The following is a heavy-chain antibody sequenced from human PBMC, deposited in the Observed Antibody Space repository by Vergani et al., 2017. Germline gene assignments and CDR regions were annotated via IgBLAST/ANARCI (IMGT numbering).Heavy chain of an antibody. CDR3: ARRQWSDSGSYGLVLHYYYXMDV. V-gene: IGHV2-26*01. J-gene: IGHJ6*03. CDR1: SFSLPIPSFP. Sequence: QVTLQESGPVLFKPPETLTLPFPLSSFSLPIPSFPLTSLPPPPPXXAXVLAHILSNYQKSYSTSLKSRLTLSKDTSKSQVVLTMTNMDPVDTATYYCARRQWSDSGSYGLVLHYYYXMDVWGKGTTVTVSS. D-gene: IGHD1-26*01. CDR2: ILSNYQK.